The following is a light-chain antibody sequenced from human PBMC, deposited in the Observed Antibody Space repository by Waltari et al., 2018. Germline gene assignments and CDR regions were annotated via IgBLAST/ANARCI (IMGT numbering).Light chain of an antibody. V-gene: IGKV3-20*01. Sequence: EIVLTQSPGTVSLSPGARATFPRWASQTVSTYLAWSQQKPGQAPRLLIYHASTRATGIPDRFSGSGSGTDFSLTISRLEPEDFAMYYCHQYVESPATFGQGTKVEIK. CDR2: HAS. CDR1: QTVSTY. J-gene: IGKJ1*01. CDR3: HQYVESPAT.